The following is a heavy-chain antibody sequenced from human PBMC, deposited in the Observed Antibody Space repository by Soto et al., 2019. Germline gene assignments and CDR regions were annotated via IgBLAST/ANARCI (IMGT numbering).Heavy chain of an antibody. CDR3: AREAPRIADREGSGAFDI. J-gene: IGHJ3*02. CDR2: ISYDGSNK. CDR1: GFTFSSYA. Sequence: GGSLRLSCAASGFTFSSYAMHWVRQAPGKGLEWVAVISYDGSNKYYADSVKGRFTISRDNSKNTLYLQMNSLRAEDTAVYYCAREAPRIADREGSGAFDIWGQGTMVTVSS. D-gene: IGHD6-6*01. V-gene: IGHV3-30*04.